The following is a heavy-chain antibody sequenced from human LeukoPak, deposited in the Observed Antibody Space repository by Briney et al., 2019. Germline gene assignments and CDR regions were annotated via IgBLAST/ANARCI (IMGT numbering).Heavy chain of an antibody. J-gene: IGHJ6*02. CDR1: GYTFTSYD. CDR3: ARGNYYGSGSYYNPHYYYYYGMDV. D-gene: IGHD3-10*01. Sequence: ASVTVSCKAPGYTFTSYDINWVRQATGQGLEWMGWMNPSSGNTGYAQKFQGRVTMTRNTSISTAYMELSSLRSEDTAVYYCARGNYYGSGSYYNPHYYYYYGMDVWGQGTTVTVSS. CDR2: MNPSSGNT. V-gene: IGHV1-8*01.